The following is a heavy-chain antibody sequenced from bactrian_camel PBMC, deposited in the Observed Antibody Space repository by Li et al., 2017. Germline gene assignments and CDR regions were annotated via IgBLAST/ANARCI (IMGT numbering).Heavy chain of an antibody. J-gene: IGHJ4*01. Sequence: HVQLVESGGGSVQAGGSLRLSCGASGNTASVKHMGWFRQAPGKEREAVAAIDSDGTISYADSVKGRFTISQSNAKRSLYLQMNSLKPEDTAIYYCAATRAFSCEVGGKWYWNDWGQGTQVTVS. V-gene: IGHV3S53*01. CDR2: IDSDGTI. CDR3: AATRAFSCEVGGKWYWND. CDR1: GNTASVKH. D-gene: IGHD2*01.